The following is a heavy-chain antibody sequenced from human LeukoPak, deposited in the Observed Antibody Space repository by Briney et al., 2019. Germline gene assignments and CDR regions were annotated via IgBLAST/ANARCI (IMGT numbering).Heavy chain of an antibody. CDR3: ASRPAGSTWYGVFDY. D-gene: IGHD6-13*01. CDR1: GGPIDRHY. V-gene: IGHV4-59*11. Sequence: PSETLSLTCTVSGGPIDRHYWSWIRQPPGKGLEWIGYVFYPGSTNYNPSLKSRVTMSLDTSRDQFPLRLTSVTAADTAIYYCASRPAGSTWYGVFDYWSQGTLVTVSS. CDR2: VFYPGST. J-gene: IGHJ4*02.